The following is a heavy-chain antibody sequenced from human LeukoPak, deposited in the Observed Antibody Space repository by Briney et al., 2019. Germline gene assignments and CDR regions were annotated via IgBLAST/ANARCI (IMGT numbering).Heavy chain of an antibody. CDR1: GFTFGIYT. CDR3: AKDLRGYNVNDGIDY. J-gene: IGHJ4*02. CDR2: VSATGGNT. Sequence: GGSLRLSCAASGFTFGIYTMNWVRQTPGKRLEWVSAVSATGGNTFYADPVKGRFTVSRDNSKNTLYLQMDRLRAEDTAVYYCAKDLRGYNVNDGIDYWGQGTLVTVSS. V-gene: IGHV3-23*01. D-gene: IGHD1-1*01.